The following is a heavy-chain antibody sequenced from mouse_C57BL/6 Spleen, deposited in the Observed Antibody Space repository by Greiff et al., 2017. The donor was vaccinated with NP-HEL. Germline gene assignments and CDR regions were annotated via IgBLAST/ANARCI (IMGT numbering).Heavy chain of an antibody. V-gene: IGHV1-18*01. CDR3: ARTTVTTVVASSFDY. CDR1: GYTFTDYN. Sequence: VQLQQSGPELVKPGASVKIPCKASGYTFTDYNMDWVKQSHGKSLEWIGDINPNNGGTIYNQKFKGKATLTVDKSSSTAYMELRSLTSEDTAVYYCARTTVTTVVASSFDYWGQGTTLTVSS. D-gene: IGHD1-1*01. CDR2: INPNNGGT. J-gene: IGHJ2*01.